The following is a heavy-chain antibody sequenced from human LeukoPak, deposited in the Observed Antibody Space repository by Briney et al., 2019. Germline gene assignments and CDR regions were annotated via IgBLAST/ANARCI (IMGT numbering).Heavy chain of an antibody. V-gene: IGHV1-69*04. J-gene: IGHJ4*02. CDR1: GGTFSSYA. D-gene: IGHD3-22*01. CDR3: ARDRPAASSGYYYY. Sequence: SVKVSCKASGGTFSSYAISWVRQAPGQGLEWMGRIIPILGIANCAQKFQGRVTITADKSTSTAYMELSSLRSEDTAVYYCARDRPAASSGYYYYWGQGTLVTVSS. CDR2: IIPILGIA.